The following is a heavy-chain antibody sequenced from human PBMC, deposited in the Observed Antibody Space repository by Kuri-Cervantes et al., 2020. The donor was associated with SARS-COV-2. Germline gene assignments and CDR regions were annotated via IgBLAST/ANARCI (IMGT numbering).Heavy chain of an antibody. CDR3: ARDLPVLGYCSGGGCDAFDI. CDR1: GYTFTSYY. D-gene: IGHD2-15*01. Sequence: ASVKVSCKASGYTFTSYYMHWVRQAPGQGLEWMGIINPSGGSTSYAQKFQGRVTMTRDTSTSTVYMELSSLRSEDTAVYYCARDLPVLGYCSGGGCDAFDIWGQGTMVTVSS. J-gene: IGHJ3*02. V-gene: IGHV1-46*01. CDR2: INPSGGST.